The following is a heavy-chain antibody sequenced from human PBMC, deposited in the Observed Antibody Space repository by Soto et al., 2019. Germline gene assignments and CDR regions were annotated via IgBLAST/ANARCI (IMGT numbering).Heavy chain of an antibody. CDR3: AKISTTSYFDF. J-gene: IGHJ4*02. D-gene: IGHD4-17*01. CDR2: IRKKANSYTT. V-gene: IGHV3-72*01. CDR1: GFTFSDHY. Sequence: GGSLRLSCAASGFTFSDHYMDWVRQVPGKGLEWVGRIRKKANSYTTEYAASVKGRFTISRDDSKNSMYLQMDSLKTEDTAVYFCAKISTTSYFDFWGQGTLVTVSS.